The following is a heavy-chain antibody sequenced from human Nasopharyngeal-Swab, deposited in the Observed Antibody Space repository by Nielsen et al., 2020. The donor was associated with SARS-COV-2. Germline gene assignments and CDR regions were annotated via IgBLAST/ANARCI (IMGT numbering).Heavy chain of an antibody. CDR3: ARDRDYAGAFDI. Sequence: GESLKISCAASGFTFSSYWMSWVRPAPGKGLEWVANIKQDGSEKYYVDSVKGRFTISRDNAKNSLYLQMNSLRAEDTAVYYCARDRDYAGAFDIWGQGTMVTVSS. CDR2: IKQDGSEK. V-gene: IGHV3-7*01. D-gene: IGHD2-2*01. J-gene: IGHJ3*02. CDR1: GFTFSSYW.